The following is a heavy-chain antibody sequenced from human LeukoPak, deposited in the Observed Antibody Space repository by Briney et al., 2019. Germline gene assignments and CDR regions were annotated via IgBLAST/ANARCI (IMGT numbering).Heavy chain of an antibody. CDR1: GYTFSRYD. J-gene: IGHJ4*02. V-gene: IGHV1-8*03. D-gene: IGHD3-3*01. Sequence: ASVKVSCKGSGYTFSRYDINWVGQATGQGREWMGWMKPSNGKTGYAQKVQGRVTITRDNSINTAYMDLTNLRSEDTAVYYCARRQSGRRFLADYWGQGTLVTVSS. CDR2: MKPSNGKT. CDR3: ARRQSGRRFLADY.